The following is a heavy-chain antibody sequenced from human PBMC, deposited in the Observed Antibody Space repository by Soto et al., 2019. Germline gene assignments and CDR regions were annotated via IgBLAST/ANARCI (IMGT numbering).Heavy chain of an antibody. CDR3: AKDLRQGASGATVYGMDV. J-gene: IGHJ6*02. V-gene: IGHV3-30*18. CDR2: VSHDGRKT. Sequence: QVQLVESGGGDVQPGTSLRLSCVASGFTSTNNGMHWVRQGPGKGLEWVALVSHDGRKTFYADSVKGRLTIYRDNSKSTVYLHMNNLRPEDTAVYQCAKDLRQGASGATVYGMDVWGQGTKVTVSS. D-gene: IGHD5-12*01. CDR1: GFTSTNNG.